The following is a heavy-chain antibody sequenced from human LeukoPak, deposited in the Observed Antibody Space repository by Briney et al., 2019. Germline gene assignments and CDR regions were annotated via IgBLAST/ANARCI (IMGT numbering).Heavy chain of an antibody. D-gene: IGHD3-10*01. J-gene: IGHJ6*02. Sequence: GGSLRLSCAASGFTFDDYTMHWVRQAPGKGLEWVSLISWDGGSTYYADSVKGRFTISRDNSKNSLYLQMNSLRTEDTALYYCAKDLRGGFGDPSDYYYGMDVWGQGTTVTVSS. CDR3: AKDLRGGFGDPSDYYYGMDV. CDR1: GFTFDDYT. V-gene: IGHV3-43*01. CDR2: ISWDGGST.